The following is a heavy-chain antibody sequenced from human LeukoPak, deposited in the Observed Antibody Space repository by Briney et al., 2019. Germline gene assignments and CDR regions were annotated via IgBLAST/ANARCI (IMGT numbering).Heavy chain of an antibody. CDR3: ARGERWLQLFAFDY. CDR2: INLSGST. V-gene: IGHV4-34*01. J-gene: IGHJ4*02. Sequence: SETLSLTCAVYGGSFSGYYWSWIRQPPGKGLEWIGEINLSGSTNYNPSLKSRVTISVDTSKNQFSLKLSSVTAADTAVYYCARGERWLQLFAFDYWGQGTLVTVSS. CDR1: GGSFSGYY. D-gene: IGHD5-24*01.